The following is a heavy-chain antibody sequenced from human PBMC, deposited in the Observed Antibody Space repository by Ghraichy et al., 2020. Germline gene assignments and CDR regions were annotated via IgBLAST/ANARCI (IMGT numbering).Heavy chain of an antibody. CDR1: GFTFSSYS. J-gene: IGHJ6*02. CDR3: ARWRYYYDSSSYGMDV. Sequence: GESLNISCAASGFTFSSYSMNWVRQAPGKGLEWVSYISSSSSTIYYADSVKGRFTISRDNAKNSLYLQMNSLRDEDTAVYYCARWRYYYDSSSYGMDVWGQGTTVTVSS. D-gene: IGHD3-22*01. CDR2: ISSSSSTI. V-gene: IGHV3-48*02.